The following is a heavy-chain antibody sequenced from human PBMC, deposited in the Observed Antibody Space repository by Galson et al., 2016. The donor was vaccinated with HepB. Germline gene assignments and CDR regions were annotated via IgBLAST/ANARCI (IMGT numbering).Heavy chain of an antibody. CDR3: ASLKGATYFDY. Sequence: SLRLSCAASGFTVSTNYMTWVRQAPGKGLEWVSVIYSGGPTYYADSVKGRFTISRDNSKNTVYLQMNSLRPEDTAVYYCASLKGATYFDYWGRGTLVTVSP. J-gene: IGHJ4*02. D-gene: IGHD4/OR15-4a*01. CDR1: GFTVSTNY. V-gene: IGHV3-66*02. CDR2: IYSGGPT.